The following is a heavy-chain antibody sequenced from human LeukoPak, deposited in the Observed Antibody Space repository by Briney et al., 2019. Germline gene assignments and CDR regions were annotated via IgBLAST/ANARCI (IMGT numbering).Heavy chain of an antibody. CDR3: AKGGYYYDSSGYYY. V-gene: IGHV3-9*01. Sequence: GGSLRLSCAASGFTFDDYAMHWVRQAPGKGLEWVSGISWSSGSIGYADSVKGRFTISRDNAKNSLYLQMNSLRAEDTALYYCAKGGYYYDSSGYYYWGQGTLVTVSS. J-gene: IGHJ4*02. CDR2: ISWSSGSI. D-gene: IGHD3-22*01. CDR1: GFTFDDYA.